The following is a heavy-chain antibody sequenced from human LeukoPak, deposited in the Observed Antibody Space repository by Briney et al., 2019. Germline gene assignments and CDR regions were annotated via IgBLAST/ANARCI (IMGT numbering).Heavy chain of an antibody. CDR1: GFTFSSYS. J-gene: IGHJ4*02. Sequence: PGGSLRLSCAASGFTFSSYSMNWVRQAPGKGLEWVSSISSSSSYIYYADSVKGRFTISRDNAKNSLYLQMNSLRAEDTAVYYCARGTTVTTGANFDYWGQGTLVTVSS. CDR2: ISSSSSYI. V-gene: IGHV3-21*01. D-gene: IGHD4-17*01. CDR3: ARGTTVTTGANFDY.